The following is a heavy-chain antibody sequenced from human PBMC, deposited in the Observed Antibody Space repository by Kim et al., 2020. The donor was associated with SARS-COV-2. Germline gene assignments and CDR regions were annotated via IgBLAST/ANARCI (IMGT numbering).Heavy chain of an antibody. Sequence: YSHPTLKRPVTLSVDTSKNQFSLKLSSVTAADTAVYDCARLGSSWFFDYWGQGTLVTVSS. CDR3: ARLGSSWFFDY. J-gene: IGHJ4*02. V-gene: IGHV4-39*01. D-gene: IGHD6-13*01.